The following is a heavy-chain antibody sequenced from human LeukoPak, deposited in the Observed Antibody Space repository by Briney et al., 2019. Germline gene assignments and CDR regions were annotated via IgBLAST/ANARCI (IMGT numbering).Heavy chain of an antibody. Sequence: PGGSLRLSCAASGFTFSSYGMHWVRQAPGKGLEWVAFIRYDGSNKYYADSVKGRFTISRDNSKNTLYLQMNSLRAEDTAVYYCARDRSRPSRNYFDYWGQGTLVTVSS. CDR1: GFTFSSYG. V-gene: IGHV3-30*02. CDR2: IRYDGSNK. D-gene: IGHD2-2*01. J-gene: IGHJ4*02. CDR3: ARDRSRPSRNYFDY.